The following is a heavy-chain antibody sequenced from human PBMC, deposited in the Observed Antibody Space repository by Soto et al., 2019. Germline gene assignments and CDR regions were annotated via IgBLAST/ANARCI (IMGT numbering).Heavy chain of an antibody. CDR2: IKFDASQK. CDR3: ASEWFGELNYYYYGMDF. V-gene: IGHV3-7*01. J-gene: IGHJ6*02. D-gene: IGHD3-10*01. Sequence: GGSLSLSRASAELHCYDHGMSWVRQDPGKGLEWVATIKFDASQKKYVASVKGRFTISRDNAKNSLYLQMNSLRAEDTAVYYCASEWFGELNYYYYGMDFWGHGTTVTVSS. CDR1: ELHCYDHG.